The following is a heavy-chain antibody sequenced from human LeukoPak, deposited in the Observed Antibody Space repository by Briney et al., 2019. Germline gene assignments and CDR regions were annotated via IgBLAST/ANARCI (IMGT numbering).Heavy chain of an antibody. D-gene: IGHD6-19*01. Sequence: ASVKVSCKASGYTFTSYGINWVRQAPGRGLEWMGWISAYNGNTNHAQKLQGRVTMTTDTSPSTAYMELRSLRSDDTAVYYCARGATYSSGWTDDAFDIWGQGTMVTVSS. J-gene: IGHJ3*02. V-gene: IGHV1-18*01. CDR1: GYTFTSYG. CDR2: ISAYNGNT. CDR3: ARGATYSSGWTDDAFDI.